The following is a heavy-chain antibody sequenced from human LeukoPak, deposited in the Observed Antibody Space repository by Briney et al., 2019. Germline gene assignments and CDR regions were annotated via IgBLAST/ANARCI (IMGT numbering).Heavy chain of an antibody. CDR1: GGSISSSY. CDR2: VYYSGNT. J-gene: IGHJ3*02. CDR3: ARHRLASDAFDI. Sequence: PSETLSLTCTVSGGSISSSYWGWIRQPPGKGLECIGYVYYSGNTKYNPSLKSRVTISVDTSKNQFSLKLSSVTAADTAVYYCARHRLASDAFDIWGQGTMVTVSS. V-gene: IGHV4-59*08.